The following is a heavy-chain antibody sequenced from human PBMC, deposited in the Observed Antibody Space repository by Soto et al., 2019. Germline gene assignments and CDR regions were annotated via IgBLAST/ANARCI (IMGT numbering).Heavy chain of an antibody. CDR2: ISSTTNYI. V-gene: IGHV3-21*06. J-gene: IGHJ4*02. Sequence: PGGSLRLSCAASGFTFTRYSMNWVRQAPGKGLVWVSSISSTTNYIYYGDSMKGRFTISRDNAKNSLYLEMNSLRAEDTAVYYCARESEDLTSNFDYWGQGTLVTVSS. CDR1: GFTFTRYS. CDR3: ARESEDLTSNFDY.